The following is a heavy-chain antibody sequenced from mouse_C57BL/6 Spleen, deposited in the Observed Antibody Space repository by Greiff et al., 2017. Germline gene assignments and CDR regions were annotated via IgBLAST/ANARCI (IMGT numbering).Heavy chain of an antibody. CDR3: AREGENGNYVRYYFDY. J-gene: IGHJ2*01. Sequence: QVQLKQPGAELVKPGASVKMSCKASGYTFTSHWITWVKQRPGQGLEWIGDIYPGSGSTNYNEKFKSKATLTVDTSSSTAYMQLSSLTSEDSAVYYCAREGENGNYVRYYFDYWGQGTTLTVSS. CDR2: IYPGSGST. D-gene: IGHD2-1*01. V-gene: IGHV1-55*01. CDR1: GYTFTSHW.